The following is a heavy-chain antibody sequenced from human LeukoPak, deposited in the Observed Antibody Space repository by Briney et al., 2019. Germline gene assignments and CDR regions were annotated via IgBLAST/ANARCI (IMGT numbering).Heavy chain of an antibody. CDR3: ARGPNSGYDYRGPLDY. J-gene: IGHJ4*02. V-gene: IGHV3-53*01. D-gene: IGHD5-12*01. CDR2: IYSGGST. Sequence: GSLPLSCAASGFPFSSYWMSWVRRAPGKGREWVSVIYSGGSTYYADSVKGRFTISRDNSKNTLYLQMNSLRAEDTAVYYCARGPNSGYDYRGPLDYWGQGTLVTVSS. CDR1: GFPFSSYW.